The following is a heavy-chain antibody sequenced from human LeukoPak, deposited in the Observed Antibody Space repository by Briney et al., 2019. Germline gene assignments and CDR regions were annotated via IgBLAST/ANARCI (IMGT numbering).Heavy chain of an antibody. V-gene: IGHV2-70*11. CDR3: ARALLWFGESFDY. D-gene: IGHD3-10*01. CDR1: GGSISSSSYY. Sequence: TLSLTCTVSGGSISSSSYYWGWIRQPPGKALEWLARIDWDDDKYYSTSLKTRLTISKDTSKNQVVLTMTNMDPVDTATYYCARALLWFGESFDYWGQGTLVTVSS. J-gene: IGHJ4*02. CDR2: IDWDDDK.